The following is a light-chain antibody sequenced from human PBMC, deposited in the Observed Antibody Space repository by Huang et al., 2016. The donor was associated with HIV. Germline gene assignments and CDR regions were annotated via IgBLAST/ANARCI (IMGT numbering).Light chain of an antibody. CDR3: QQRSGWPPIFT. Sequence: ETVLTQSPATLSVSPGDRATLSCRASQSVSKYLAWYQQKPGQAPRLLIYDSSTRAPDIPARFSGSGSGTDFILTISSIEPEDFAIYYCQQRSGWPPIFTFGPGTRVDFK. CDR2: DSS. J-gene: IGKJ3*01. CDR1: QSVSKY. V-gene: IGKV3-11*01.